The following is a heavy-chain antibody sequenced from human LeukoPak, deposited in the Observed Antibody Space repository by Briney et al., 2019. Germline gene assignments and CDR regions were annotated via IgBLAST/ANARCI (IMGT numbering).Heavy chain of an antibody. V-gene: IGHV4-38-2*02. CDR3: ARVSGYDWESFYDY. J-gene: IGHJ4*02. Sequence: PSETLSLTCTVSGYSISSGYYWGWIRQPPGKGLEWIGSIYHSGSTNYNPSLKSRVTISVDTSKNQFSLKLNSVTAADTAVYYCARVSGYDWESFYDYWGQGTLVTVSS. CDR2: IYHSGST. CDR1: GYSISSGYY. D-gene: IGHD5-12*01.